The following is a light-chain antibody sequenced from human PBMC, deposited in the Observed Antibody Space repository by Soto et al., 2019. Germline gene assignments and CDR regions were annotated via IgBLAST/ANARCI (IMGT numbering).Light chain of an antibody. CDR1: QSVSSN. J-gene: IGKJ1*01. Sequence: EIVMTQSPATVSVSPGERATLSCRASQSVSSNLAWYQQKPGQAPRLLIYGASTSATGIPARFSGSGSGTEFTLTISSLQSEDFAVYYCQQYNNWPPTFGQGTKVDI. CDR2: GAS. V-gene: IGKV3-15*01. CDR3: QQYNNWPPT.